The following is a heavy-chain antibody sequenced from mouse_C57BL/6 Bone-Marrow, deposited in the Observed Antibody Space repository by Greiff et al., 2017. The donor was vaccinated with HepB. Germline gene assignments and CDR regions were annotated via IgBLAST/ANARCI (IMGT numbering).Heavy chain of an antibody. Sequence: EVKVEESGEGLVKPGGSLKLSCAASGFTFSSYAMSWVRQTPEKRLEWVAYISSGGDYIYYADTVKGRFTISRDNARNTLYLQMSSLKSEDTAMYYCTRVLIYDGYYAYYFDYWGQGTTLTVSS. J-gene: IGHJ2*01. V-gene: IGHV5-9-1*02. CDR2: ISSGGDYI. CDR3: TRVLIYDGYYAYYFDY. CDR1: GFTFSSYA. D-gene: IGHD2-3*01.